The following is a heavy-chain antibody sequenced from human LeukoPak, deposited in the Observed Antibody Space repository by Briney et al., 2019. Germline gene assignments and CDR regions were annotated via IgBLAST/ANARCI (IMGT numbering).Heavy chain of an antibody. CDR2: T. D-gene: IGHD2-21*02. Sequence: THYADSVKGRFTISRDNSKNTLYLQMNSLRAEDTAVYYCARGDDLGWFDPWGQGTLVTVSS. CDR3: ARGDDLGWFDP. V-gene: IGHV3-66*01. J-gene: IGHJ5*02.